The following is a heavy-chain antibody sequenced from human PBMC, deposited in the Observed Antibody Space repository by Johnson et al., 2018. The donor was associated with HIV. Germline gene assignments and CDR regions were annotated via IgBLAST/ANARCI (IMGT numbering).Heavy chain of an antibody. D-gene: IGHD3-22*01. Sequence: LVESGGGLVQPGGSLRLSCAASGFTVSSNYMSWVRQAPGKGLEWVSVIYSGGSTYYADSVKGRFTISRENAKNSLYLQMNSLRAGDTAVYYCARGRDSSGFNDAFDIWGQGTMVTVSS. CDR1: GFTVSSNY. J-gene: IGHJ3*02. V-gene: IGHV3-66*01. CDR3: ARGRDSSGFNDAFDI. CDR2: IYSGGST.